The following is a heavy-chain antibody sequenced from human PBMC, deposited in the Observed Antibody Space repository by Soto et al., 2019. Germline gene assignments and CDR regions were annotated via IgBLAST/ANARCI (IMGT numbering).Heavy chain of an antibody. Sequence: SETLSLTCTVSGGSISSGGYYWSWIRQHPGKGLEWVGYIYYGGSTYYNPSLKSRVTISVDTSKNQFSLKLSSVTAADTAVYYCARVAGSMVYYMDVWGKGTTVTVSS. CDR3: ARVAGSMVYYMDV. CDR2: IYYGGST. CDR1: GGSISSGGYY. D-gene: IGHD2-8*01. V-gene: IGHV4-31*03. J-gene: IGHJ6*03.